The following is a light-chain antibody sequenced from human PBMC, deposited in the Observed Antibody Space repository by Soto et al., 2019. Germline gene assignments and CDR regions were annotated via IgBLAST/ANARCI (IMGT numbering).Light chain of an antibody. Sequence: DIQMTQSPSTLSASVGERVTITCRASQSISSWLAWYQQKPGKAPKLLIYRASSLESGAPSRFSGSGSGTEFTLTISSLQPDDFATYYCQQYNSYRTFGQGTKVDIK. J-gene: IGKJ1*01. CDR3: QQYNSYRT. CDR2: RAS. CDR1: QSISSW. V-gene: IGKV1-5*03.